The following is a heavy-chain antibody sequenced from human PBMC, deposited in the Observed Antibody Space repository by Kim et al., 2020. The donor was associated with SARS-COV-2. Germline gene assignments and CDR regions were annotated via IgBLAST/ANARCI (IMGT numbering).Heavy chain of an antibody. D-gene: IGHD6-13*01. CDR1: SDSISSYY. J-gene: IGHJ4*02. CDR3: ARSEGRGSWHQFDY. CDR2: IYYSGST. V-gene: IGHV4-59*01. Sequence: SETLSLTCIVSSDSISSYYCSWIRQFPGKGLEWIGYIYYSGSTNYNPSLNSRVTMSWDTSKNQFSLELTSVTDADTAVYYCARSEGRGSWHQFDYWGQG.